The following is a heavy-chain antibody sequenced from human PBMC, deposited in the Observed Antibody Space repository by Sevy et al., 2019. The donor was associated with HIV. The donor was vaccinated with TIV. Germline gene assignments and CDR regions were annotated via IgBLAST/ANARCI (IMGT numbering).Heavy chain of an antibody. Sequence: GGSLRLSCTASGFTFTDYVMNWVRQAPGRGLEWVSSIDGSGGSTHYADSVKGRFTISSDNSKNTLYLQMNSLRAEDTAVYYCATDRISDWFFDSWGQGTLVTVSS. CDR3: ATDRISDWFFDS. CDR2: IDGSGGST. J-gene: IGHJ4*02. CDR1: GFTFTDYV. V-gene: IGHV3-23*01. D-gene: IGHD3-9*01.